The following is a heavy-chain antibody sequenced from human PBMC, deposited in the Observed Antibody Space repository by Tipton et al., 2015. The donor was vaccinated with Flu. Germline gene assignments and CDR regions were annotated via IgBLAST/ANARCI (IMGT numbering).Heavy chain of an antibody. CDR1: GGSISGYY. D-gene: IGHD3-10*01. Sequence: LRLSCTVSGGSISGYYWGWIRQPPGKGLEWIGSFSNDGKTFYNPSLKSRVTSSVDTSKNQFSLKLSSVTAADTAVYYCARNGGGFYDAGSPPGVFDYWGQGILVTVSS. CDR3: ARNGGGFYDAGSPPGVFDY. CDR2: FSNDGKT. J-gene: IGHJ4*02. V-gene: IGHV4-38-2*02.